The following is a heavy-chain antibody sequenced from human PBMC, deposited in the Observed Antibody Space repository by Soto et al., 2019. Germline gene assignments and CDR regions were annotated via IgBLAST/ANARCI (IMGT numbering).Heavy chain of an antibody. CDR3: AKDLGAYDFWSGPYGMDV. V-gene: IGHV3-23*01. Sequence: GGSLRLSCAASGFTFSSDAMSWVRQAPGKGLEWVSAISVSGGSTYYADSVKGRFPISRDNSKNTLYLQMNSLRAEDTAVYYCAKDLGAYDFWSGPYGMDVWGQGTKVTVSS. J-gene: IGHJ6*02. CDR1: GFTFSSDA. D-gene: IGHD3-3*01. CDR2: ISVSGGST.